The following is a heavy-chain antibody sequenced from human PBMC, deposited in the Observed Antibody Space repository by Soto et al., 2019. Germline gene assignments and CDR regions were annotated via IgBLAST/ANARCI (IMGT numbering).Heavy chain of an antibody. D-gene: IGHD2-15*01. Sequence: GASVKVSCKASGYTFTRYTMNWVRQAPGQRLEWMGWINPDNGNTKSSQKFQDRVIITRDTSASTAYMDLSSLRSEDTAVYYCARGIATGQLDPWSQGTLVTVS. V-gene: IGHV1-3*01. J-gene: IGHJ5*02. CDR3: ARGIATGQLDP. CDR2: INPDNGNT. CDR1: GYTFTRYT.